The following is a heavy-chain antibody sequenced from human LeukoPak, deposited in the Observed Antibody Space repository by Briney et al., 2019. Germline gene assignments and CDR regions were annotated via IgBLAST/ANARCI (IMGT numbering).Heavy chain of an antibody. V-gene: IGHV1-2*04. D-gene: IGHD5-18*01. J-gene: IGHJ4*02. Sequence: ASVKVSCKASGYTFTGYYMHWVRQAPGQGLEWMGWINPNSGGTNYAQKFQGWVTMTRDTSISTAYMELSRLRSDDTAVYYCARDLSYQPRIQLWFDPPFDYWGQGTLVTVSS. CDR2: INPNSGGT. CDR1: GYTFTGYY. CDR3: ARDLSYQPRIQLWFDPPFDY.